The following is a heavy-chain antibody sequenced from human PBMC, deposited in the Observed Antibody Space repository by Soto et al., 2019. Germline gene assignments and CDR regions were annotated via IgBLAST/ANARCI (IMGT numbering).Heavy chain of an antibody. CDR3: ARDKAYYGSGSYPTRYYFDY. Sequence: PGGSLRLSCAASGFTFSTYWMSWVRQAPGKGLEWVANIKQDGSEKYYVDSVKGRFTISRDNAKNSLYLQMNSLRAEDTAVYYCARDKAYYGSGSYPTRYYFDYWGQGTLVTVSS. CDR2: IKQDGSEK. J-gene: IGHJ4*02. CDR1: GFTFSTYW. D-gene: IGHD3-10*01. V-gene: IGHV3-7*01.